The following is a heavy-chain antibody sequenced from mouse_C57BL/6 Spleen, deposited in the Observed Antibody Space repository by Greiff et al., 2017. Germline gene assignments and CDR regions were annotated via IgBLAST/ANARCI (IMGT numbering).Heavy chain of an antibody. J-gene: IGHJ4*01. Sequence: EVKLVESGAELMKPGASVKLSCTASGFNIKDYYMHWVKQRTEQGLEWIGRIDPEDGETKYAPKFQGKATITADTSSNTAYLQLSSLTSEDTAVYYCARLREGYYYAMDYWGQGTSVTVSS. CDR3: ARLREGYYYAMDY. CDR2: IDPEDGET. CDR1: GFNIKDYY. D-gene: IGHD1-1*01. V-gene: IGHV14-2*01.